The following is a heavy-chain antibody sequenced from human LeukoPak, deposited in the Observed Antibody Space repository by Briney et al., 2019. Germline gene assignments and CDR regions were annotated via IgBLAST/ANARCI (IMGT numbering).Heavy chain of an antibody. CDR2: IYYSGST. V-gene: IGHV4-39*07. Sequence: PSETLSLTCTVSGGSIRSSSYYWGWIRQPPGKGLEWIGSIYYSGSTYYNPSLKSRVTISVDTSKNQFSLKLSSVTAADTAVYYCARDPGDSSAYYSNYYYYMDVWGKGTTVTVSS. J-gene: IGHJ6*03. D-gene: IGHD3-22*01. CDR3: ARDPGDSSAYYSNYYYYMDV. CDR1: GGSIRSSSYY.